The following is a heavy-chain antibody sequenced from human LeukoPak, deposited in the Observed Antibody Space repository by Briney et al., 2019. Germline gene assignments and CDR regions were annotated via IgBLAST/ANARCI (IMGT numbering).Heavy chain of an antibody. CDR3: ARDWDSGSYYGGY. CDR1: GYTFTNYY. V-gene: IGHV1-46*01. J-gene: IGHJ4*02. D-gene: IGHD1-26*01. Sequence: ASVKISCKASGYTFTNYYMHWVRHAPGQGLEWMGIINPSGGSTTYAQKFQGRVTMTRDTSTSTVYMELSSLRSEDTALYYCARDWDSGSYYGGYWGQGTLVTVSS. CDR2: INPSGGST.